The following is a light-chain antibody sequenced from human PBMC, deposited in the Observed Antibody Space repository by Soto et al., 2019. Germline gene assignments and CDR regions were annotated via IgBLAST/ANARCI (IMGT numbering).Light chain of an antibody. CDR2: DAS. Sequence: EIVLTQSPVTLSLSPGGRSTLSCMAIQSVGSYLAWYQQKPGQAPRLLIYDASNRATGIPARFSGSGSGTDFTLTISSLEPEDFEVYYCQQRKNWQVTFGQGTRLEIK. V-gene: IGKV3-11*01. J-gene: IGKJ5*01. CDR1: QSVGSY. CDR3: QQRKNWQVT.